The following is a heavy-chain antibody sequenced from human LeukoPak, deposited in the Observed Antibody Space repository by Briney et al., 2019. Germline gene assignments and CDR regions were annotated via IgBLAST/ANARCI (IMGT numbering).Heavy chain of an antibody. D-gene: IGHD2-2*01. CDR1: GSKLTEFS. CDR2: FGPEHGET. J-gene: IGHJ4*02. V-gene: IGHV1-24*01. Sequence: ASVKVSCEVFGSKLTEFSMHWVRQAPGKGLEWMGGFGPEHGETLYAQNFQGRVTMTTDTSTSTAYMELRSLKSDDTALYYCAREIPYPDCSSSGCYGPWDYWGQGALVTVSS. CDR3: AREIPYPDCSSSGCYGPWDY.